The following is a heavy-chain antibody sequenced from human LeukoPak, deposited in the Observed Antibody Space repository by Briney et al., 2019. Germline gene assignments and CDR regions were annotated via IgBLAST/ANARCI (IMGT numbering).Heavy chain of an antibody. V-gene: IGHV1-8*01. Sequence: ASVKVSCKASGYTFTSYDINWVRQAPGQGLEWMGWMNPNSGNTGYAQKFQGRVTMTRNTSISTAYMELSSLRSEDTAVYYCARVYSSSSDYYYYMDVWGKGTTVTVSS. CDR1: GYTFTSYD. CDR3: ARVYSSSSDYYYYMDV. CDR2: MNPNSGNT. J-gene: IGHJ6*03. D-gene: IGHD6-6*01.